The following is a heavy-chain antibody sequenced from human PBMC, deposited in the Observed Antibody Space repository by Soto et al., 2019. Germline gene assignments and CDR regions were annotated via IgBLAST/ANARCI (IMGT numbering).Heavy chain of an antibody. CDR3: ARDRDSYGFHDY. Sequence: QVQLQESGPGLVKPSQTLSVTCTVSGGSISSGGSYWSWIRQHPGKGLEWIGYIRYSGTTYYNPSLKSRVTISIDTSKKQFSLKLSSVTAADTAVYYCARDRDSYGFHDYWGQGTLVTVSS. J-gene: IGHJ4*02. D-gene: IGHD5-18*01. CDR2: IRYSGTT. CDR1: GGSISSGGSY. V-gene: IGHV4-31*03.